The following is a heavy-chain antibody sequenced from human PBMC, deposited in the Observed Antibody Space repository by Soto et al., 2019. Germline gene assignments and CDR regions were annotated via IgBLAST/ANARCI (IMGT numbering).Heavy chain of an antibody. CDR2: IHLSGRV. CDR3: ARTPTRGASAWLDP. CDR1: GGSFSDYY. D-gene: IGHD1-26*01. Sequence: QVQLQQWGSGLLKPSETLSLTCAIYGGSFSDYYWHWIRQSPGKGLEWIGEIHLSGRVNFTPSLKSRTSLSMDTSRNQFFLTLRSVTAADKAVYFCARTPTRGASAWLDPWGRGHLVTVSS. J-gene: IGHJ5*02. V-gene: IGHV4-34*01.